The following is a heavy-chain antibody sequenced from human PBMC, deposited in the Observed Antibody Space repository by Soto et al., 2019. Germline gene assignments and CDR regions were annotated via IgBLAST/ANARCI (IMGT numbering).Heavy chain of an antibody. V-gene: IGHV3-48*03. Sequence: EVQLVESGGGLVQPGGSLRLSCAASGFTFSSYEMNWVRQAPGKGLEWVSYISSSGSTIYYIDSVKGRFTISRDNAKNSLYLQINSLRAEDTAVYYCARGGIAVGGWGNVDYWGQGTVITVSS. D-gene: IGHD6-19*01. CDR3: ARGGIAVGGWGNVDY. J-gene: IGHJ4*02. CDR2: ISSSGSTI. CDR1: GFTFSSYE.